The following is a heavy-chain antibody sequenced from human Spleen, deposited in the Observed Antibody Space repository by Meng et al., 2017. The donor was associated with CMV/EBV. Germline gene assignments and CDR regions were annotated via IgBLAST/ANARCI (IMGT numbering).Heavy chain of an antibody. Sequence: GESLKISCAASGFTFSSYAMHWVRQAPGKGLEWVANIKQDGSEKYYVDSVKGRFTISRDNAKNSLYLQMNSLRAEDTAVYYCAREGYCSSTSCYGEDVWGQGTTVTVSS. CDR3: AREGYCSSTSCYGEDV. CDR2: IKQDGSEK. CDR1: GFTFSSYA. V-gene: IGHV3-7*01. J-gene: IGHJ6*02. D-gene: IGHD2-2*01.